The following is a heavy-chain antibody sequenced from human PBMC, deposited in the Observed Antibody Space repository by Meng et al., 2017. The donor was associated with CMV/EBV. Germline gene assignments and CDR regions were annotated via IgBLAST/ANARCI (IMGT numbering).Heavy chain of an antibody. J-gene: IGHJ6*02. CDR1: GGTFSSYA. Sequence: SVKVSFKASGGTFSSYAIGWVRQAPGQGLEWMGGIIPILGIANYAQKFQGSVTIAADKSTSTAYMELSSLRSEDTAGYYCARGIVVPGRYYYYGMDVWGQGTTVTVSS. V-gene: IGHV1-69*10. CDR2: IIPILGIA. D-gene: IGHD2-2*01. CDR3: ARGIVVPGRYYYYGMDV.